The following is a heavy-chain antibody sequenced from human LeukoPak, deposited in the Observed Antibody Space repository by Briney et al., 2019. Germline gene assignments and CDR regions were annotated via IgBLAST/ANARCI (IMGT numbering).Heavy chain of an antibody. V-gene: IGHV1-18*01. Sequence: ASVKASCKASGYTFTSYGISWVRQAPGQGLEWMGWISAYNGNTNYAQKLQGRVTMTTDTSTSTAYMELRSLRSDDTAVYYCARGRLAYYYDSSGYYDFDYWGQGTLVTVSS. CDR2: ISAYNGNT. CDR1: GYTFTSYG. D-gene: IGHD3-22*01. J-gene: IGHJ4*02. CDR3: ARGRLAYYYDSSGYYDFDY.